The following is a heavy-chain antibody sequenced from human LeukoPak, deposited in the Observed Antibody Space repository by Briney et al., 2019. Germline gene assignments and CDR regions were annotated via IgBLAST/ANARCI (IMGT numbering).Heavy chain of an antibody. CDR3: ARDGSSTFEF. CDR1: GGSISGYY. J-gene: IGHJ4*02. CDR2: IYYTGKT. Sequence: SETLSLTCTVSGGSISGYYWTWIRQPPGKGLEWIGYIYYTGKTNYNPSLKSRVTISIDTSRNQFSLKVTSVTAADTAVYYCARDGSSTFEFWGQGALVTVSS. D-gene: IGHD6-19*01. V-gene: IGHV4-59*01.